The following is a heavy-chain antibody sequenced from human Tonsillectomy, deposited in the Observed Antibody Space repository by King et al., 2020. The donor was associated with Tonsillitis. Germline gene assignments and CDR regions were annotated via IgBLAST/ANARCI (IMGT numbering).Heavy chain of an antibody. CDR2: INPNSGGT. CDR1: GYTFTGYY. J-gene: IGHJ4*02. CDR3: ARYSRSSSWYREVDY. Sequence: QLVQSGAEVKKPGASVKVSCKASGYTFTGYYMHWVRQAPGQGLEWMGWINPNSGGTNYAQKFQGRVTMTRDTSISTAYMERSRLRSDDTAVYYCARYSRSSSWYREVDYWGQGTLVTVSS. V-gene: IGHV1-2*02. D-gene: IGHD6-13*01.